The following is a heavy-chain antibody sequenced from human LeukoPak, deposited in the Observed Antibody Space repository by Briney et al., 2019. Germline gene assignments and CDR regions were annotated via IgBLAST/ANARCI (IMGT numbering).Heavy chain of an antibody. J-gene: IGHJ3*02. CDR3: ARLPSHWLFPHAFDI. D-gene: IGHD3-9*01. Sequence: GESLKISCQGSGDTFATYWIAWVRQMPGKGLELMGSIFPFDSDTRYSPSFQGQVTFSADKSINTAFLQWSSLRASDTAMYYCARLPSHWLFPHAFDIWGQGTMVTVSS. CDR1: GDTFATYW. CDR2: IFPFDSDT. V-gene: IGHV5-51*01.